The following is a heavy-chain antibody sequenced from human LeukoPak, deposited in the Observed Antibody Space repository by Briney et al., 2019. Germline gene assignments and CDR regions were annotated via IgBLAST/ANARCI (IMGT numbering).Heavy chain of an antibody. CDR2: IYDSGST. D-gene: IGHD5-12*01. J-gene: IGHJ6*02. Sequence: SETLSLTCTVSGGSISSYYWSWIRQPPGKGPEWIGYIYDSGSTNYNPSLKSRVTISVDTSKNHFSLKLSSVTAADTAVYYCARGGSGYDSFYYYGMDVWGQGTTVTVSS. V-gene: IGHV4-59*01. CDR1: GGSISSYY. CDR3: ARGGSGYDSFYYYGMDV.